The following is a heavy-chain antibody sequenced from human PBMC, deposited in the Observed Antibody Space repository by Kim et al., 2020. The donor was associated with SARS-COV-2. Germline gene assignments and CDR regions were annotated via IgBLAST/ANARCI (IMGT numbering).Heavy chain of an antibody. J-gene: IGHJ5*02. Sequence: SETLSLTCTVSGGSISSSSYYWGWIRQPPGKGLEWIGSIYYSGSTYYNPSLKSRVTISVDTSKNQFSLKLSSVTAADTAVYYCARHWLGRGNSVGWFDPWGQGTLVTVSS. CDR2: IYYSGST. V-gene: IGHV4-39*01. D-gene: IGHD6-19*01. CDR1: GGSISSSSYY. CDR3: ARHWLGRGNSVGWFDP.